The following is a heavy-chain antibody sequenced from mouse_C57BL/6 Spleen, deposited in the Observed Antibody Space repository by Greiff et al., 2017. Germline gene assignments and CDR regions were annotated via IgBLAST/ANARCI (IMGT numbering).Heavy chain of an antibody. D-gene: IGHD4-1*01. CDR2: IYPGDGDT. Sequence: VQLQQSGPELVKPGASVKISCKASGYAFSSSWMNWVKQRPGKGLEWIGRIYPGDGDTNYNGKFKGKDTLTADKSSSTAYMQLSSLTSEDSAVYFCAREELGPYYAMDYWGQGTSVTVSS. V-gene: IGHV1-82*01. CDR3: AREELGPYYAMDY. J-gene: IGHJ4*01. CDR1: GYAFSSSW.